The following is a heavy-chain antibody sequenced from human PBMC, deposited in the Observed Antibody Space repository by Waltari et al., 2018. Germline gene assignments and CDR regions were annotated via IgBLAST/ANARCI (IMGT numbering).Heavy chain of an antibody. CDR3: AKDFGPRAFDSSGYFDY. Sequence: EVQLLESGGGLVQPGGSLRLSCAASGFTFSSYAMSWVRQAPGRGLEWVSAISGSGGSTYYADSVKGRFTISRDNSKNTLYLQMNSLRAEDTAVYYCAKDFGPRAFDSSGYFDYWGQGTLVTVSS. CDR1: GFTFSSYA. V-gene: IGHV3-23*01. D-gene: IGHD3-22*01. J-gene: IGHJ4*02. CDR2: ISGSGGST.